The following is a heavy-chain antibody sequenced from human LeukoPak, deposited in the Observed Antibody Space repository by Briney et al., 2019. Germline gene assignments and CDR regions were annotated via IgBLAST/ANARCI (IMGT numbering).Heavy chain of an antibody. V-gene: IGHV4-38-2*02. J-gene: IGHJ4*02. CDR1: GYSISSDYY. CDR3: ARVAAHCTNGVCYLYYFDF. CDR2: ISHSGSA. Sequence: SETLSLTCTVSGYSISSDYYWGWIRQPPGKGLEWIASISHSGSACYSPSLKSRVTVSVDTSKIQFSLKLSSVTAADTAVYYCARVAAHCTNGVCYLYYFDFWGQGTLVTVSS. D-gene: IGHD2-8*01.